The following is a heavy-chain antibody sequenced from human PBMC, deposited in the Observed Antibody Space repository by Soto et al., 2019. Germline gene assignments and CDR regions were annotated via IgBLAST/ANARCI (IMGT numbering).Heavy chain of an antibody. J-gene: IGHJ4*02. Sequence: EVQLVESGGGLVQPGGSLRLSCAASGFIFSNFWMSWVRQAPGKGLEWVANIKEDGSEKYHVDSVKGRFTISRDNVKNLMYLQMDSLRAVDTAVYKCVRGGSHSFDYCGQGTLVTVSS. D-gene: IGHD1-26*01. CDR2: IKEDGSEK. CDR3: VRGGSHSFDY. V-gene: IGHV3-7*05. CDR1: GFIFSNFW.